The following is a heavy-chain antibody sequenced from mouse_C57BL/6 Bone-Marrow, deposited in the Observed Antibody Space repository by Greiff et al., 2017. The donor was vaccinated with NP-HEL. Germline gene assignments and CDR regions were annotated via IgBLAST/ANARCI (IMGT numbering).Heavy chain of an antibody. CDR3: TRAPDGYFAMDY. CDR1: GFTFSSYA. V-gene: IGHV5-9-1*02. J-gene: IGHJ4*01. Sequence: KLLESGEGLVKPGGSLKLSCAASGFTFSSYAMSWVRQTPEKRLEWVAYISSGGDYIYYADTVKGRFTISRDNARNTLYLQMSSLKSEDTAMYYCTRAPDGYFAMDYWGQGTSVTVAS. CDR2: ISSGGDYI. D-gene: IGHD2-3*01.